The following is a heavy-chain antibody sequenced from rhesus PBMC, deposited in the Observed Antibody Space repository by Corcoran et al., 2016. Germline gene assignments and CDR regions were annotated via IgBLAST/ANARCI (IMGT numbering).Heavy chain of an antibody. Sequence: QVQLQESGPGVVKPSETLSLTCAVSGGSISGYYLWSWIRQPPGKGMEWIVYIYGGSGGTSYNPSLKSRVIISIATSKNQFSLKLSSVTAADTAVYYCARRTRYNWNDGDYWGQGVLVTVSS. CDR2: IYGGSGGT. CDR3: ARRTRYNWNDGDY. J-gene: IGHJ4*01. CDR1: GGSISGYYL. D-gene: IGHD1-7*02. V-gene: IGHV4-106*01.